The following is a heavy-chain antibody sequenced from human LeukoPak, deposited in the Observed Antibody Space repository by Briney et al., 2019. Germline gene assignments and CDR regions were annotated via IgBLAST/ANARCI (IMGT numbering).Heavy chain of an antibody. CDR2: IYYSGST. D-gene: IGHD2-15*01. CDR1: GGSISSYY. J-gene: IGHJ5*02. CDR3: ARGSGPIYCSGGSCYSGLNWFDP. Sequence: PSETLSLTCTVSGGSISSYYWSWIRQPPGKGLEWIGYIYYSGSTNYNPSLKSRVTISVDTSKNQFSLKLSSVTAADTAVYYCARGSGPIYCSGGSCYSGLNWFDPWGQGTLVTVSS. V-gene: IGHV4-59*01.